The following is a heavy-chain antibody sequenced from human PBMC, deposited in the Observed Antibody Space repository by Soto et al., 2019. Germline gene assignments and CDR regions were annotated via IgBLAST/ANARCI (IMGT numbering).Heavy chain of an antibody. D-gene: IGHD6-13*01. CDR3: VKEDVYSSRPST. CDR1: GFTFSSYA. CDR2: ISSNGGST. V-gene: IGHV3-64D*06. J-gene: IGHJ5*02. Sequence: PGGSLRLSCAASGFTFSSYAMSWVRQAPGKGLEWVSAISSNGGSTYYADSVKGRFTISRDNSKNTLYLQMSSLRAEDTAVYYCVKEDVYSSRPSTWGQGTLVTVSS.